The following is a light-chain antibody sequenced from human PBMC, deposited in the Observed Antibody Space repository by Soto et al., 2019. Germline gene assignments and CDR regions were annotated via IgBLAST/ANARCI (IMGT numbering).Light chain of an antibody. CDR1: QSVSNNY. Sequence: EIFMTQSPATLSVSHWERATLSCGASQSVSNNYLAWYRQKPGQAPRRLIYGASSRATGIPDRFSGSGSGTDFTLTISRLEPEDFAVYYCQQYSTSPTFGEGTRLEI. CDR2: GAS. J-gene: IGKJ5*01. V-gene: IGKV3-20*01. CDR3: QQYSTSPT.